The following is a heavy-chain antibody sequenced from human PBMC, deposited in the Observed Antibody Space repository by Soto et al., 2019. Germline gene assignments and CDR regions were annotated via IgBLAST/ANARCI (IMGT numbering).Heavy chain of an antibody. Sequence: EVQLVESGGGLVKPGGSLRLSCAASGFTFSNAWMSWVRQAPGKGLEWVGRIKSKTDGGTTDYAAPVKGRFTISRDDSKNTLYLQMNSLKTEDTAVYDCPTFNGNDGGFDYWGQGTLVTVSS. CDR1: GFTFSNAW. V-gene: IGHV3-15*01. CDR3: PTFNGNDGGFDY. D-gene: IGHD1-20*01. CDR2: IKSKTDGGTT. J-gene: IGHJ4*02.